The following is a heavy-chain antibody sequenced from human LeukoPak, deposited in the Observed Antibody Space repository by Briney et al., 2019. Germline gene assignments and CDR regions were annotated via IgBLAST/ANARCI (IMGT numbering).Heavy chain of an antibody. CDR3: AKDRGPIYVAAISYFDY. Sequence: GGSLRLSCAASGFTFSSYAMSWVRQAPGKGLEWVSAISGSGGSTYYADSVKGRITISRDNSKNTLYLQMNSLRAEDTAVYYCAKDRGPIYVAAISYFDYWGQGTLVTVSS. CDR2: ISGSGGST. CDR1: GFTFSSYA. D-gene: IGHD6-19*01. V-gene: IGHV3-23*01. J-gene: IGHJ4*02.